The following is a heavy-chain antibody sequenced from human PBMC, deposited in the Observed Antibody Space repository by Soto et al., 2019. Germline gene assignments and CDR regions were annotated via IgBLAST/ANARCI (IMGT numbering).Heavy chain of an antibody. CDR3: TRIEMASIK. J-gene: IGHJ4*02. D-gene: IGHD5-12*01. CDR1: GASIRSGGFY. V-gene: IGHV4-30-4*08. Sequence: QVQMQESGPGLVKPSPTLSLTCSVSGASIRSGGFYWSWLRQSPGKGLEWIGHIYYTGSTFVSPSLNGRLTISLDTPKNQFSSDLGSVRASDTAMYYCTRIEMASIKWGRGTLVTVAS. CDR2: IYYTGST.